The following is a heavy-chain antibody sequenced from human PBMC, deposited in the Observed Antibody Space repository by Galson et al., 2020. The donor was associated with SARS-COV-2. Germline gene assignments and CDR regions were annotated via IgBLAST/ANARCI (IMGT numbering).Heavy chain of an antibody. V-gene: IGHV3-23*01. Sequence: TGGSLRLSCAASGFTFSSYAMSWVRQAPGKGLEWVSAISGSGGSTYYADSVKGRFTISRDNSKNTLYLQMNSLRAEDTAVYYCAKAGSPGGITIFGVVIMLYYFDYWGQGTLVTVSS. J-gene: IGHJ4*02. CDR3: AKAGSPGGITIFGVVIMLYYFDY. CDR2: ISGSGGST. CDR1: GFTFSSYA. D-gene: IGHD3-3*01.